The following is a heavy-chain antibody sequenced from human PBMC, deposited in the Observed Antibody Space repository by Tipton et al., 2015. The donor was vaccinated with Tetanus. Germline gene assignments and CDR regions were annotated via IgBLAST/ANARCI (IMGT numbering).Heavy chain of an antibody. Sequence: QLVQSGGEVKKPGESLKISCKGSGYIFNNYWIGWVRQMPGKGLEWMGIIYPGDSDTGYSPSFQGQVTISVDKSISTAYLQWNSLKASDTAIYYCARRRTNTNLFFWFESWGQGTQVTVSS. CDR2: IYPGDSDT. D-gene: IGHD1/OR15-1a*01. V-gene: IGHV5-51*01. CDR1: GYIFNNYW. CDR3: ARRRTNTNLFFWFES. J-gene: IGHJ5*01.